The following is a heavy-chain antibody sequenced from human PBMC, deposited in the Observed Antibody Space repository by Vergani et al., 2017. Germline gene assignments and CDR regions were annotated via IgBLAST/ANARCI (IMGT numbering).Heavy chain of an antibody. Sequence: QLQLQESGPGLVKPSATLSLTCSVSGASIRSSNYYWGWIRQPPGKGLEWIASIYYSGSTYYNPSLKSRVTISVDTSKNQFSLKLSSVTAADTAVYFCARHSSVEWRVTLGWIDPWVQGILVTVSS. V-gene: IGHV4-39*01. CDR1: GASIRSSNYY. CDR3: ARHSSVEWRVTLGWIDP. D-gene: IGHD6-19*01. J-gene: IGHJ5*02. CDR2: IYYSGST.